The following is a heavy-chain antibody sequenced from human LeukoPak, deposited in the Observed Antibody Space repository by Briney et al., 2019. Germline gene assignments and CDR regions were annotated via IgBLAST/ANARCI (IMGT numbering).Heavy chain of an antibody. V-gene: IGHV1-2*02. Sequence: GASVKVSCKASGYTFAGYYMHWVRQAPGQGLEWMGWINPNSGDTNNAQKFQDRVTMTSDTSISTAYMELTRLRSDDTAVYYCARAVAAIVNWFDPWGQGTLVTVSS. CDR1: GYTFAGYY. J-gene: IGHJ5*02. CDR3: ARAVAAIVNWFDP. D-gene: IGHD6-13*01. CDR2: INPNSGDT.